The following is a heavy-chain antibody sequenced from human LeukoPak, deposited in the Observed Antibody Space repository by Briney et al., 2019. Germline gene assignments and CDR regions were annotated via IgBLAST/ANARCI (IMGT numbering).Heavy chain of an antibody. Sequence: SETLSLTCTVSGSSISSYYWSWIRQPAGKGLEWIGRIYSTGSTNYNPSLKSRVTMSVDTSKNHFSLKLNSVTAAHTAVYYCARHRGARLSPIDYWGQGTLVTVSS. CDR1: GSSISSYY. CDR2: IYSTGST. D-gene: IGHD3-16*02. V-gene: IGHV4-4*07. CDR3: ARHRGARLSPIDY. J-gene: IGHJ4*02.